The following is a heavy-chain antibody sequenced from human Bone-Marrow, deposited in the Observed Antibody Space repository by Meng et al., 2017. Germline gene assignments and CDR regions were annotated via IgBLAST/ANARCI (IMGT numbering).Heavy chain of an antibody. J-gene: IGHJ4*02. Sequence: GESLKISCAASGFTFSSYGMHWVRQAPGKGLEWVAVIWDDGTNKYYADSVKGRFTISRDNSKNTLYLQMNSLRAEDTAVYYCARDWDDGDYYFDYWGQGTLVTVSS. CDR1: GFTFSSYG. D-gene: IGHD1-26*01. CDR2: IWDDGTNK. V-gene: IGHV3-33*01. CDR3: ARDWDDGDYYFDY.